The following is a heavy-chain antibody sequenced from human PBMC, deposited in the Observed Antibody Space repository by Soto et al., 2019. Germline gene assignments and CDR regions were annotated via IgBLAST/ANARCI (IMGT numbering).Heavy chain of an antibody. D-gene: IGHD1-7*01. J-gene: IGHJ4*02. V-gene: IGHV1-46*01. CDR1: GYTFTSYY. CDR3: ATEKLPGVTGTPGY. Sequence: VKVSCKASGYTFTSYYLHWVRQAPEKGLDWMGLINPSDGSVNYAQKFQGRVTMTRDTSTTTVYMELTRLTSDDAAVYYCATEKLPGVTGTPGYWGQGTLVTVSS. CDR2: INPSDGSV.